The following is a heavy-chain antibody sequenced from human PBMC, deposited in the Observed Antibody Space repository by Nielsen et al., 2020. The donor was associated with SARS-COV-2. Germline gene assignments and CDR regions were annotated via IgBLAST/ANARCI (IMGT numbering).Heavy chain of an antibody. V-gene: IGHV3-30*18. J-gene: IGHJ4*02. CDR1: GFTFSSYG. CDR3: AKDNYYDSSAYQDY. D-gene: IGHD3-22*01. CDR2: ISYDGSNK. Sequence: GGSLRLSCAASGFTFSSYGMHWVRQAPGKGLEWVAFISYDGSNKYYADAVKGRITISRDNSKNTLYLQMNSLRAEDTAVYYCAKDNYYDSSAYQDYWGQGTLVTVSS.